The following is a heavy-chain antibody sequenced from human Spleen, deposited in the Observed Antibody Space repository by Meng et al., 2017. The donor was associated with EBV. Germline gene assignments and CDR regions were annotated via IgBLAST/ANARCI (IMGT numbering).Heavy chain of an antibody. CDR3: ARASSGDSDGFDY. V-gene: IGHV4-30-4*01. D-gene: IGHD5-18*01. CDR1: GGSISSGDYY. J-gene: IGHJ4*02. CDR2: IHYSWST. Sequence: VQLQASGPGPVKASQTLTPTCAGSGGSISSGDYYWSWIRQPPGKGLEWIGYIHYSWSTHYNSSLRSRITMSLDTSKNKLSLKLSSGTAADTAVYYCARASSGDSDGFDYWGQGTLVTVSS.